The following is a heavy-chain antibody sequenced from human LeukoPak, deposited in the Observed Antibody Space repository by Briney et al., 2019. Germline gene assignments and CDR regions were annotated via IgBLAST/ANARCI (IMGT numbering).Heavy chain of an antibody. J-gene: IGHJ4*02. V-gene: IGHV3-74*01. CDR2: IKTDGSST. Sequence: PGGSLRLSCAASGFTFSSYWMHWVRQAPGKGLVWVLRIKTDGSSTSYADSVKGRFTISRDNAKNMLYLQMNSLRAEDTAVYYCARRSIWGQGTLVTVSS. CDR3: ARRSI. CDR1: GFTFSSYW.